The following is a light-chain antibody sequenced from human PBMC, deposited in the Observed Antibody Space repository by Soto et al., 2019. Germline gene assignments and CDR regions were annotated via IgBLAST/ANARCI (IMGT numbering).Light chain of an antibody. J-gene: IGLJ1*01. CDR3: YSYAGSRV. Sequence: QSALTQPRSVSGSPGQSITISCSGTSSDVGGSNYVSWYQQHPGEAPKLLIYDVSKWPSGVPDRFSGSKSGNTASLTISGLQAEDEADYYCYSYAGSRVFGTGTMLTVL. CDR2: DVS. V-gene: IGLV2-11*01. CDR1: SSDVGGSNY.